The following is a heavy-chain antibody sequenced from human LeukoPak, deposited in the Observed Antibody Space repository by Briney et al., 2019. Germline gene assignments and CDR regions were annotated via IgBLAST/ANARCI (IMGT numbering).Heavy chain of an antibody. CDR3: ARSGRYFDWLLPNYYYYHGMDV. CDR2: IYYSGST. Sequence: SETLSLTCTVSGGSVSSGSYYWSWLRQPPGKGLEWIGYIYYSGSTNYNPSLKSRVTISVDTSKNQFSLKLSSVTAADTAVYYCARSGRYFDWLLPNYYYYHGMDVWGQGTTVTVSS. J-gene: IGHJ6*02. CDR1: GGSVSSGSYY. V-gene: IGHV4-61*01. D-gene: IGHD3-9*01.